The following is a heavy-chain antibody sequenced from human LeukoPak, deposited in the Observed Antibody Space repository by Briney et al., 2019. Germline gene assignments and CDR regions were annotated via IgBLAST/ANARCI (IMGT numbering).Heavy chain of an antibody. J-gene: IGHJ6*04. V-gene: IGHV1-69*06. CDR3: EKAAYDILTHYYYYGMDV. CDR1: GGTFSSYA. D-gene: IGHD3-9*01. CDR2: IIPIFGTA. Sequence: SVKVSCKASGGTFSSYAISWVRQAPGQGLEWMGGIIPIFGTANYAQKFQGRVTITADKSTSTAYMELSSLRSEDTVFFFKEKAAYDILTHYYYYGMDVWGKGTTVTVSS.